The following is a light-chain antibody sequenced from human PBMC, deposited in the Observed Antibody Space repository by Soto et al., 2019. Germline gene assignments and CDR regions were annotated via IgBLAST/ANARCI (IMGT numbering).Light chain of an antibody. V-gene: IGLV2-18*02. Sequence: QSALTRPPSVSGSPGQSVTISCTGTSSDVGSYNHVSWYQQPPGTAPKLMIYEVSNRPSGVPDRFSGSKSGNTASLTISGLQAEDEADYYCSSYTSSSTVVFGGGTKLTVL. J-gene: IGLJ2*01. CDR2: EVS. CDR3: SSYTSSSTVV. CDR1: SSDVGSYNH.